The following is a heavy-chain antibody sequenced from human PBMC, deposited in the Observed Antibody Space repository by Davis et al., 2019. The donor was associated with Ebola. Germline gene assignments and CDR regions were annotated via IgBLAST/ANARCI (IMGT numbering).Heavy chain of an antibody. CDR1: GYTFTGYY. J-gene: IGHJ4*02. Sequence: SVKVSCKASGYTFTGYYMHWVRQAPGQGLEWMGRIIPILGIANYAQKFQGRVTITADKSTSTAYMELSSLRSEDTAVYYCARSPGYCSGGSCYHIDYWGQGTLVTVSS. D-gene: IGHD2-15*01. CDR3: ARSPGYCSGGSCYHIDY. CDR2: IIPILGIA. V-gene: IGHV1-69*02.